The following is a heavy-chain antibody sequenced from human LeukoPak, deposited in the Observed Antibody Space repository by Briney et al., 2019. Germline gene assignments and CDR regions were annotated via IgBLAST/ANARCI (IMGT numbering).Heavy chain of an antibody. CDR3: ASSSWYALDY. J-gene: IGHJ4*02. CDR2: ISSSGSTM. Sequence: GRSLRLSCAASGLTFSSYEMNWVRHAPGKGLEWISYISSSGSTMFYADSVKGRFTISRDNAKNSLYLQMNSLRAEDTAIYYCASSSWYALDYWGQGTLVTVSS. D-gene: IGHD6-13*01. V-gene: IGHV3-48*03. CDR1: GLTFSSYE.